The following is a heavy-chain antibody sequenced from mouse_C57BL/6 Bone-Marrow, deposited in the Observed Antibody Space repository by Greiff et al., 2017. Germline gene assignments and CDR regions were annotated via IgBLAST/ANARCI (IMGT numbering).Heavy chain of an antibody. V-gene: IGHV14-4*01. Sequence: EVQLQQSGAELVRPGASVKLSCTASGFNITDYYMHWVKQRPEQGLEWIGWIDPENGDTEYASKFQGKATITADTSSNTAYLQLSSLTSEDTAVYYCTTSFYYAMDYWGQGTSVTVSS. CDR2: IDPENGDT. J-gene: IGHJ4*01. CDR3: TTSFYYAMDY. CDR1: GFNITDYY.